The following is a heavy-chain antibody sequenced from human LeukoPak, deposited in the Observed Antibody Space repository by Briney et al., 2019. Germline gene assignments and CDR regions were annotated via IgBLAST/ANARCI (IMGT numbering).Heavy chain of an antibody. Sequence: PSETLSLTCTVSGGSISSSSYYWGWIRQPPGKGLEWIGSIYYSGSTYYNPSLKSRVTISVDTSKNQFSLKLSSVSPEDTAVYFCARGGWTSIWSWGQGTLVTVSS. V-gene: IGHV4-39*01. J-gene: IGHJ4*02. CDR3: ARGGWTSIWS. CDR1: GGSISSSSYY. D-gene: IGHD1-1*01. CDR2: IYYSGST.